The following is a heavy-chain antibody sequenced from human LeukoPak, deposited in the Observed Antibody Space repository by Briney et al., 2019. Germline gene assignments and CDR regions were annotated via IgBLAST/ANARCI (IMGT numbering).Heavy chain of an antibody. CDR2: ISGSGGST. CDR1: GFTFSSYA. D-gene: IGHD3-22*01. Sequence: PGGSLRLSCAASGFTFSSYAMSWVRRAPGKGLEWVSAISGSGGSTYYADSVKGRFTISRDNSKNTLYLQMNSLRAEDTAVYYCAKDPTHYYDSSGYYYWGQGALVTVSS. CDR3: AKDPTHYYDSSGYYY. V-gene: IGHV3-23*01. J-gene: IGHJ4*02.